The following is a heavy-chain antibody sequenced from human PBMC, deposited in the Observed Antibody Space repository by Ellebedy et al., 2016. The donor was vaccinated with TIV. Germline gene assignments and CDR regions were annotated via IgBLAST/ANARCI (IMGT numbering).Heavy chain of an antibody. J-gene: IGHJ4*02. CDR1: GGSIRSYY. CDR2: MFYSGTT. D-gene: IGHD3-10*01. V-gene: IGHV4-59*01. Sequence: SETLSLTCSVSGGSIRSYYWTWIRQPPGRGPEWIGYMFYSGTTNYNPSLKSRLTISADTSKNQVFLTLSSVTAADTAVYYCASDSRYDFGEFDYWGQGILVTVSS. CDR3: ASDSRYDFGEFDY.